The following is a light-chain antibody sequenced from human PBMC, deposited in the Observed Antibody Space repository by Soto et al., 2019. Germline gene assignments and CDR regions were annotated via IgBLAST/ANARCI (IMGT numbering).Light chain of an antibody. CDR3: HQYASSPLT. CDR2: GAS. CDR1: QSVGSNY. V-gene: IGKV3-20*01. J-gene: IGKJ5*01. Sequence: EMVLTQSPGTLSLAPGERATLSCRASQSVGSNYLAWYQQTPGQAPRLLIHGASTRATGIPDRFSGSGSWTDFTLTLSRLESEDSAVYYCHQYASSPLTFGQGTRLEIK.